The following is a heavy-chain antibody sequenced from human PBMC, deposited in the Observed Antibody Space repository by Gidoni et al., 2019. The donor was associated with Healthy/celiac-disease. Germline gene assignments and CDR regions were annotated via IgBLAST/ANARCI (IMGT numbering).Heavy chain of an antibody. Sequence: QVQLVESGGGVVQPGRSLRLSCAASGFTFSSYAMHWVRQAPGKGLEWVAVISYDGSNKYYADSVKGRFTISRDNSKNTLYLQMNSLRAEDTAVYYCATRDIVVPYYNYGMDVWGQGTTVTVSS. J-gene: IGHJ6*02. CDR1: GFTFSSYA. V-gene: IGHV3-30-3*01. CDR2: ISYDGSNK. D-gene: IGHD2-2*01. CDR3: ATRDIVVPYYNYGMDV.